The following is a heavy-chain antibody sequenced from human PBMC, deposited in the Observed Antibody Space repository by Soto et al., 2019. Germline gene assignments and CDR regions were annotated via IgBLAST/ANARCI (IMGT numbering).Heavy chain of an antibody. J-gene: IGHJ4*02. V-gene: IGHV4-61*01. D-gene: IGHD7-27*01. CDR2: IYYTGST. CDR3: AGAPNWAYFDY. CDR1: GGSIGNSNCY. Sequence: SETLSLTCTVAGGSIGNSNCYWSRKRQPPGKGLEWIGYIYYTGSTNYNPSLKTRVAISMDTSKNQFSLNLSSVTAADTAVYYCAGAPNWAYFDYWGQGTLVTVSS.